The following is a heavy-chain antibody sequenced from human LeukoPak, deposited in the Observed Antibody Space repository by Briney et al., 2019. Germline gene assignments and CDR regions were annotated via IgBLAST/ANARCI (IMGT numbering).Heavy chain of an antibody. CDR1: GFTFSSYA. J-gene: IGHJ5*02. CDR3: AKGRQLLDP. D-gene: IGHD1-7*01. V-gene: IGHV3-23*01. CDR2: ISGSSCTI. Sequence: GGSLRLSCAASGFTFSSYAMSWVRQAPGKGLEWVSSISGSSCTIDYADSVKGRFIVSRDNSKNAQYLQMNSLRPEDTAVYYCAKGRQLLDPWGQGTLVTVSS.